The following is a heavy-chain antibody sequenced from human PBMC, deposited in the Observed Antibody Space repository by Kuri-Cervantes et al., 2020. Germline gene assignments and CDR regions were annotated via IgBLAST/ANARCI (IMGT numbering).Heavy chain of an antibody. CDR3: ARGRRYSGYDSEGLDY. V-gene: IGHV3-30*03. CDR1: GFTFSSYG. Sequence: GESLKISCAASGFTFSSYGMHWVRQAPGKGLEWVAVISYDGSNKYYADSVKGRFTISRDNSKNTLYLQMNSLRAEDTAVYYCARGRRYSGYDSEGLDYWGQGTLVTVSS. CDR2: ISYDGSNK. J-gene: IGHJ4*02. D-gene: IGHD5-12*01.